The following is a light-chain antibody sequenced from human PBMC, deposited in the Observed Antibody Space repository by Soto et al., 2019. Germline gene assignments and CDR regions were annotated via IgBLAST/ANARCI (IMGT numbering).Light chain of an antibody. Sequence: QSALTQPPSVSAAPGQKVTISCSGSTSNIGGNSVSWYQHVPGTAPNYLIYDNNKRPSGIPDRFSASKSGTSATLGITGLQTGDEADYYCGTWDSSLSAWVFGGGTKLTVL. CDR1: TSNIGGNS. CDR2: DNN. V-gene: IGLV1-51*01. CDR3: GTWDSSLSAWV. J-gene: IGLJ3*02.